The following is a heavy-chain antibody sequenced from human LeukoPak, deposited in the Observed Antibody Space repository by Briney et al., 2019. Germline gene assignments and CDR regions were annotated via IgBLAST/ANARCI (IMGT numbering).Heavy chain of an antibody. J-gene: IGHJ5*02. D-gene: IGHD2-15*01. V-gene: IGHV3-30*18. CDR2: ISYDGSNK. CDR1: GFTFSSYG. CDR3: AKGRALVVAAGNWFDP. Sequence: GGSLRLSCAASGFTFSSYGMHWVRQAPGKGLEWVAVISYDGSNKYYADSVKGRFTISRDNSKNTLYLQMNSLRAEDTAVYYCAKGRALVVAAGNWFDPWGQGTLVTVSS.